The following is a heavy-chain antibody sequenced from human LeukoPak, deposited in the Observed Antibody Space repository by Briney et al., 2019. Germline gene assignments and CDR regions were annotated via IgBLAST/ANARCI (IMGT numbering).Heavy chain of an antibody. D-gene: IGHD3-10*01. Sequence: SETLSLTCTVSGGSISSSSYYWGWIRQPPGKGLEWIGSIYYSGSTYYNLSLKSRVTISVDTSKNQFSLKLSSVTAADTAVYYCARDSVWGQGTLVTVSS. CDR3: ARDSV. V-gene: IGHV4-39*07. J-gene: IGHJ4*02. CDR2: IYYSGST. CDR1: GGSISSSSYY.